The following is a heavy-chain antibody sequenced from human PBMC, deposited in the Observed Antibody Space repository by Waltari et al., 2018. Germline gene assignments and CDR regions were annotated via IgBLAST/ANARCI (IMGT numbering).Heavy chain of an antibody. CDR2: IIPILGTA. CDR3: ARAVVGITGTTAPFDY. Sequence: QVQLVQSGAEVKKPGSSVKVSCKASGGTFSSYAISWVRQAPGQGFEWMGRIIPILGTANYAQKFQGRVTITADKSTSTAYMELSSLRSEDTAVYYCARAVVGITGTTAPFDYWGQGTLVTVSS. J-gene: IGHJ4*02. CDR1: GGTFSSYA. D-gene: IGHD1-7*01. V-gene: IGHV1-69*13.